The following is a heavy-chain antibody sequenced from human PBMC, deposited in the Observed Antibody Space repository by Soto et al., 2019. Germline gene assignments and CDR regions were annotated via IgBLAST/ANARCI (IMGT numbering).Heavy chain of an antibody. CDR2: IFSNDDK. CDR1: GFSLSNARMG. J-gene: IGHJ3*02. Sequence: QVTLKESGLVLVKPTETLTLPCTVSGFSLSNARMGVSWIRQPPGKALEWLANIFSNDDKSYSTSLKSRLTISKDTSKRQVVLTMTNMDPVDTATYYCAAELRYAFDIWGQGTMVTVSS. D-gene: IGHD1-7*01. CDR3: AAELRYAFDI. V-gene: IGHV2-26*01.